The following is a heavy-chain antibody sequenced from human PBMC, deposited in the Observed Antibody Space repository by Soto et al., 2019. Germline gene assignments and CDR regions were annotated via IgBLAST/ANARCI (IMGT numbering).Heavy chain of an antibody. V-gene: IGHV3-11*05. CDR1: GFTFSDYY. CDR3: ARIITAAGGRRYFDL. J-gene: IGHJ2*01. D-gene: IGHD6-13*01. Sequence: QVQLVESGGGLVKPGGSLRLSCAASGFTFSDYYMSWIRQAPGKGLEWVSYINSSSSYTNYADSVKGRFTISRDNAKNSLYLQMNSLRAEDTAVYYCARIITAAGGRRYFDLRGRGTLVTVSS. CDR2: INSSSSYT.